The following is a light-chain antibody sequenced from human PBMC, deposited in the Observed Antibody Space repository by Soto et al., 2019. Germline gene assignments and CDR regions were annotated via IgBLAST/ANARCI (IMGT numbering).Light chain of an antibody. CDR2: DVS. CDR3: HQYGSSPRA. Sequence: ELVLTQSPGTLSLSAGDRATLSCRASQTLRSGYLAWYKHKPGQAPRLLIYDVSSRTTGIPDRVSGSGSGTDVTLTISRLEPEDFAVYYCHQYGSSPRAFGQGTKVDIK. J-gene: IGKJ1*01. CDR1: QTLRSGY. V-gene: IGKV3-20*01.